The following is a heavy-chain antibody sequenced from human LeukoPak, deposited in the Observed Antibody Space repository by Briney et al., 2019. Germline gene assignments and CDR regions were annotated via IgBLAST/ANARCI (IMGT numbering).Heavy chain of an antibody. V-gene: IGHV3-7*01. CDR2: IKQDGSEK. D-gene: IGHD2-2*01. Sequence: GGSLRLSCAASGFTFTRYWMSWVRQAPGKGLEWVANIKQDGSEKYYVDSVKGRFTISRDNAKNSLYLQMNSLRAKDTAVYYCARAEEYCSSTSCPTDYWGQGTLVTVSS. J-gene: IGHJ4*02. CDR1: GFTFTRYW. CDR3: ARAEEYCSSTSCPTDY.